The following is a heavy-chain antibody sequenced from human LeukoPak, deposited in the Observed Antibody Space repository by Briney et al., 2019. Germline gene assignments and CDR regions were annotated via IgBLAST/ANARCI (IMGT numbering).Heavy chain of an antibody. CDR3: ASRRYCSSTSCRRSAFGI. Sequence: SETLSLTCTVSGGSISSYYWSWIRQPPGKGLELIGYIYYSGSTNYNPSLKSRVTISVDTSKNQFSLKLTSVTAADTAVYYCASRRYCSSTSCRRSAFGIWGQGTMVTVSS. V-gene: IGHV4-59*01. CDR2: IYYSGST. CDR1: GGSISSYY. J-gene: IGHJ3*02. D-gene: IGHD2-2*01.